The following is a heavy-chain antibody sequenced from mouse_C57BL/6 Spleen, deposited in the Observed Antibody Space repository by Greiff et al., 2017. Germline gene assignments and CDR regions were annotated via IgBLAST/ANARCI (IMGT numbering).Heavy chain of an antibody. CDR3: AREEGVYGRSPFDY. Sequence: QVQLQQPGAELVKPGASVKMSCKASGYTFTSYWITWVKQRPGQGLEWIGDIYPGSGSTNYNEKFKSKATLTVDTSSSTAYMQLISLTSEDSAVYYCAREEGVYGRSPFDYWGQGTTLTVSS. D-gene: IGHD1-1*01. CDR2: IYPGSGST. V-gene: IGHV1-55*01. J-gene: IGHJ2*01. CDR1: GYTFTSYW.